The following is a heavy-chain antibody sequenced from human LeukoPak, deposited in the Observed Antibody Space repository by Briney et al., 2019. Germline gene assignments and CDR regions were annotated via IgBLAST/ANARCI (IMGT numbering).Heavy chain of an antibody. D-gene: IGHD3-3*01. V-gene: IGHV4-39*01. CDR1: GGSISSSSYY. CDR2: IYYSGST. J-gene: IGHJ4*02. CDR3: ARQEFGHYDFWSGYLYFDY. Sequence: SETLSLTCTVSGGSISSSSYYWGWIRQPPGKGLEWIGSIYYSGSTYYNPSLKSRATISVDTSKNQFSLKLSSVTAADTAVYYCARQEFGHYDFWSGYLYFDYWGQGTLVTVSS.